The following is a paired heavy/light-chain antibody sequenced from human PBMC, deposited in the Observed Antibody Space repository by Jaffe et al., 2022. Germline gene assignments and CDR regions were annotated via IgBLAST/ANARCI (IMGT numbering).Light chain of an antibody. CDR3: HQSSSLPT. Sequence: EIVLTQSPDFQSVTPKEKVTITCRASQSIGSSLHWYQQKPDQSPKLLIKYASQSFSGVPSRFSGSGSGTDFTLTINSLEAEDAATYYCHQSSSLPTFGQGTKVEIK. CDR2: YAS. CDR1: QSIGSS. J-gene: IGKJ1*01. V-gene: IGKV6-21*01.
Heavy chain of an antibody. D-gene: IGHD3-16*01. Sequence: QVQLQESGPGLVKPSETLSLTCAVSGYSISSGYYWGWIRQPPGKGLEWIGSIYHSGSTYYNPSLKSRVTISVDTSKNQFSLKLSSVTAADTAVYYCARLVIGDDYVWGSYLADAFDIWGQGTMVTVSS. CDR3: ARLVIGDDYVWGSYLADAFDI. J-gene: IGHJ3*02. CDR1: GYSISSGYY. CDR2: IYHSGST. V-gene: IGHV4-38-2*01.